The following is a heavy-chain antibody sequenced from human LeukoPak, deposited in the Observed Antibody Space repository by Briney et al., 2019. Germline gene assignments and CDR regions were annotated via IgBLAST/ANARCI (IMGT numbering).Heavy chain of an antibody. CDR1: GFTFGSYA. CDR2: ISYDGSNK. J-gene: IGHJ4*02. Sequence: PGGSLRLSCAASGFTFGSYAIHWVRQAPGKGLEWVAVISYDGSNKYYADSVKGRFTISRDNSKNTVSLQMDSLRAEDTAVYYCARDLSGSSTADYWGQGTLVTVSA. V-gene: IGHV3-30-3*01. D-gene: IGHD1-26*01. CDR3: ARDLSGSSTADY.